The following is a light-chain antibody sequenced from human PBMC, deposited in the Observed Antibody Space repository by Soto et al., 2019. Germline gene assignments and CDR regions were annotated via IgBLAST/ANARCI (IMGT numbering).Light chain of an antibody. CDR3: QQSYSTPVT. CDR2: AAT. CDR1: QSISNY. Sequence: DLQVTQSPSSLSASVGDTVTITCRASQSISNYLNWYQQKPGKAPKLLIYAATILQSGVPSRFSVSGSGTDLTLTISSLQPEDSATYYCQQSYSTPVTFGPGTKVDIK. J-gene: IGKJ3*01. V-gene: IGKV1-39*01.